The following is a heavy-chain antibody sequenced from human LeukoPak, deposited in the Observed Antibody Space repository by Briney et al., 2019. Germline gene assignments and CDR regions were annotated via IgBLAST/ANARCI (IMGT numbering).Heavy chain of an antibody. D-gene: IGHD2-2*01. Sequence: SVKVSCKASGGTFSSYAISWVRQAPGQGLEWMGGIIPIFGTANYAQKFQGRVTITTDESTSTAYMELSSLRSEDTAVYYCARVPAATNWFDPWGQGTLVTVSS. CDR3: ARVPAATNWFDP. V-gene: IGHV1-69*05. CDR2: IIPIFGTA. J-gene: IGHJ5*02. CDR1: GGTFSSYA.